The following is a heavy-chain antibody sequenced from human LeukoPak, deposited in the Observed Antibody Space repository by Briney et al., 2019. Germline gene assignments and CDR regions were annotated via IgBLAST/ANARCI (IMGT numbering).Heavy chain of an antibody. V-gene: IGHV4-4*02. D-gene: IGHD4-11*01. Sequence: SGTLSLTCAVSGGSISSSNWWSWVRQPPGKGLEWIGEIYHSGSTNYNPSLKSRVTISVDKSKNQFSLKLSSMTAADTAVYYCARDGSNWSNDYYHGVDVWGQGTTDTVSS. CDR1: GGSISSSNW. J-gene: IGHJ6*02. CDR3: ARDGSNWSNDYYHGVDV. CDR2: IYHSGST.